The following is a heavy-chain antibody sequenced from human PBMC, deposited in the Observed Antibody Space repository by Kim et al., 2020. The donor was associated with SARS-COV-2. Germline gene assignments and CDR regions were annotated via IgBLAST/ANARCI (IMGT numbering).Heavy chain of an antibody. CDR2: ISAYNGNT. J-gene: IGHJ4*02. CDR1: GYTFTSYG. CDR3: ARAPRIVVVPAAIPGIQDY. Sequence: ASVKVSCKASGYTFTSYGISWVRQAPGQGLEWMGWISAYNGNTNYAQKLQGRVTMTTDTSTSTAYMELRSLRSDDTAVYYCARAPRIVVVPAAIPGIQDYWGQGTLVTVSS. D-gene: IGHD2-2*02. V-gene: IGHV1-18*01.